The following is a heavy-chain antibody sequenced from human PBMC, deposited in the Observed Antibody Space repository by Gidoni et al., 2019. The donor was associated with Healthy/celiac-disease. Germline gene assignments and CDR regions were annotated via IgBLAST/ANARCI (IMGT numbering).Heavy chain of an antibody. J-gene: IGHJ3*02. CDR1: GFTFSSYS. CDR2: ISSSSSYI. V-gene: IGHV3-21*01. Sequence: EVQLVESGGGLVKPGGSLRLSCAASGFTFSSYSMNWVRQAPGKGLEWVSSISSSSSYIYYADSVKGRFTISRDNAKNSLYLQMNSLRAEDTAVYYCARGVDTMIVVVISAFDIWGQGTMVTVSS. CDR3: ARGVDTMIVVVISAFDI. D-gene: IGHD3-22*01.